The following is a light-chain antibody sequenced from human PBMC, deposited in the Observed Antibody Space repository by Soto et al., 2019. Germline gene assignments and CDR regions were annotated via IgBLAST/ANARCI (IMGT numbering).Light chain of an antibody. CDR3: QQYSTYTPRT. V-gene: IGKV1-5*03. CDR2: KAS. Sequence: DIQMTQSPSTLSGSVGDRVTIGFRASQTISSWLAWYQQKPGKAPKLLIYKASTLKSGVPSRFSGSGSGTEFTLTISSLQPDDFATYYCQQYSTYTPRTFGQGTKVDIK. J-gene: IGKJ1*01. CDR1: QTISSW.